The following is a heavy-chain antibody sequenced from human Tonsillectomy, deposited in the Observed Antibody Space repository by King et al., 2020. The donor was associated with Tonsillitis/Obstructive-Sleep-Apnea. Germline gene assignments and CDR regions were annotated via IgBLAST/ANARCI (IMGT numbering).Heavy chain of an antibody. CDR3: ETRERGRKSDRGED. Sequence: VPLPASVPGLVPPSQPLSLTCPVSCGSLSSGGYSWSWIRPHPGKGLEWIGYIYYSGSTYYNPSLTRRVTISVDTSKNQFSLKLSSVKAADKAGEDGETRERGRKSDRGEDGGQGTRGT. CDR2: IYYSGST. J-gene: IGHJ4*02. D-gene: IGHD3-16*01. V-gene: IGHV4-31*03. CDR1: CGSLSSGGYS.